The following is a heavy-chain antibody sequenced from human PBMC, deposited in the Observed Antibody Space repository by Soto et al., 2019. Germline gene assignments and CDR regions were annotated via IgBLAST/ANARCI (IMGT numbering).Heavy chain of an antibody. J-gene: IGHJ5*02. V-gene: IGHV1-18*04. D-gene: IGHD1-26*01. CDR1: GYTFTRYG. Sequence: QVQLGQSGAEVKKPGASVKVSCKASGYTFTRYGITWVRQAPGQGLEWMGWISADNGKTEDAQKIQGRVTMTTDTSTSTVYMDLRSLRSDDTAVYYCARWMSGSNSDWFDPWGQGTLVTVSS. CDR3: ARWMSGSNSDWFDP. CDR2: ISADNGKT.